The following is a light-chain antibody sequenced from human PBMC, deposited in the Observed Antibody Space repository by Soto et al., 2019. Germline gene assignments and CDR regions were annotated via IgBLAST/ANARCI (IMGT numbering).Light chain of an antibody. CDR2: EVS. Sequence: SVLTQPASVSGSDGQSITSSCPGTSSDVGGYNYVSWYRQHPGNAPKLMIYEVSNRPSGVSNRLSGSKSGNTASLTISGLQAEDEADYYCSSYTSGTTPYVFGTGTKVTVL. CDR3: SSYTSGTTPYV. CDR1: SSDVGGYNY. J-gene: IGLJ1*01. V-gene: IGLV2-14*01.